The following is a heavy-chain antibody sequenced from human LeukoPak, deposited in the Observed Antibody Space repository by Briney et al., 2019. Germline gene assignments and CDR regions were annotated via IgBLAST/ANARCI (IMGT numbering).Heavy chain of an antibody. CDR1: GFTFGDYA. CDR2: ISSSSSYI. J-gene: IGHJ4*02. D-gene: IGHD3-10*01. Sequence: PGGSLRLSCTASGFTFGDYAMSWVRQAPGKGLEWVSSISSSSSYIYYADSVKGRFTISRDNAKNSLYLQMNSLRAEDTAVYYCARVSDEPYYYGSGNQYYFDYWGQGTLVTVSS. CDR3: ARVSDEPYYYGSGNQYYFDY. V-gene: IGHV3-21*01.